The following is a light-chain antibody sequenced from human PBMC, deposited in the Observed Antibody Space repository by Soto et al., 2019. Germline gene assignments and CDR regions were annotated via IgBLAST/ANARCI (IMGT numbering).Light chain of an antibody. J-gene: IGKJ1*01. CDR1: QSVSRY. CDR3: QQYNGPWT. CDR2: DAS. V-gene: IGKV3-11*01. Sequence: EIVLTQSPATLSLSPGERATLSCRASQSVSRYLAWYQQKPGQAPRLLIYDASNRATGIPARFSGSGSGTDFTLIISSLLPEDLATYFCQQYNGPWTFGQGTKVDIK.